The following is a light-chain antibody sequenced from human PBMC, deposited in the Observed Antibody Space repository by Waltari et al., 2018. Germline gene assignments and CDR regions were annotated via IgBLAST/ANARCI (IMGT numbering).Light chain of an antibody. CDR2: DTS. CDR3: QQRTNWPLT. V-gene: IGKV3-11*01. J-gene: IGKJ4*01. Sequence: DIVLTQSPATLSLSPGERATLSCRASQSVNNYLAWYQQKHGQAPRLLIYDTSNRATGIPARFSGSGSGTDFTLTISSLEPEDFAVYYCQQRTNWPLTFGGGTKVEIK. CDR1: QSVNNY.